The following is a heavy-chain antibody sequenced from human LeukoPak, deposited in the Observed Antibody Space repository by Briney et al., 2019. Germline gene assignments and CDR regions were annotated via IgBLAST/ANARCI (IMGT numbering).Heavy chain of an antibody. CDR1: GFSFSTYA. CDR2: ISAGGATI. D-gene: IGHD1-26*01. J-gene: IGHJ6*03. V-gene: IGHV3-23*01. Sequence: GGSLRLFCAASGFSFSTYAMSWVRQAPGKWLESLSSISAGGATIYYAYSVKGRFSVSRDNSKNTLYLHMNSLRAEDTAIYYCAKDSGGTYFYYYYYMDVWGKGTTVTVSS. CDR3: AKDSGGTYFYYYYYMDV.